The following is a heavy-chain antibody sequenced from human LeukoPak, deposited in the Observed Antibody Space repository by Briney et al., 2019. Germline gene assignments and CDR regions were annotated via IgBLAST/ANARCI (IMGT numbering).Heavy chain of an antibody. CDR3: ASERGYSYGFFYYYGMDV. CDR1: GFTVSSNY. V-gene: IGHV3-53*01. Sequence: PGGSLRLSCAASGFTVSSNYMSWVRQAPGKRLEWVSVIYSGGSTYYADSVKGRFTISRDNSKNTLYLQMNSLRAEDTAVYYCASERGYSYGFFYYYGMDVWGQGTTVTVSS. J-gene: IGHJ6*02. CDR2: IYSGGST. D-gene: IGHD5-18*01.